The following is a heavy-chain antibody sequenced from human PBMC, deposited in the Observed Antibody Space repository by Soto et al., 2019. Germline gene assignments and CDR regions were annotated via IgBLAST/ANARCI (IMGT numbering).Heavy chain of an antibody. J-gene: IGHJ4*02. CDR3: ASHPGGYGYRIDY. CDR1: GGTFSSYA. Sequence: QVQLVQSGAEVKKPGSSVKVSCKASGGTFSSYAISWVRQAPGQGLEWMGGIIPIFGTADYAQKFQGRGTSTADESTSTAYMERSSLRSEDTAVYYCASHPGGYGYRIDYWGQGALVTVAS. D-gene: IGHD3-16*01. V-gene: IGHV1-69*12. CDR2: IIPIFGTA.